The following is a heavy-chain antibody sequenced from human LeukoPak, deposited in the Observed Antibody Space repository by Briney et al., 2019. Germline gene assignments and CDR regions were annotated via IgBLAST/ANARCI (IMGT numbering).Heavy chain of an antibody. CDR1: GFTFSSYA. D-gene: IGHD4-23*01. V-gene: IGHV3-74*01. J-gene: IGHJ4*02. CDR3: ARVDLRWYHVDY. CDR2: INSDGSST. Sequence: GGSLRLSCAASGFTFSSYAMSWVRQAPGKGLVWVSRINSDGSSTSYADSVKGRFTISRDNAKNTLYLQMNSLRAEDTAVYYCARVDLRWYHVDYWGQGTLVTVSS.